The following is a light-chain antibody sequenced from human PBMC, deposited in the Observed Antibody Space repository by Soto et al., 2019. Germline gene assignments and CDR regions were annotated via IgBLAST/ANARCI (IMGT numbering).Light chain of an antibody. CDR3: SSFAGTIFYV. V-gene: IGLV2-8*01. Sequence: QSALTQPPSASASPGQSVTISCTGTSSDVGGYNYVSWYQQHPGKAPKLMIYEVTKRPSGVPDRFSGSKSGNTASLTVSGLQAEDEADYFCSSFAGTIFYVFGTGTKVTVL. CDR2: EVT. CDR1: SSDVGGYNY. J-gene: IGLJ1*01.